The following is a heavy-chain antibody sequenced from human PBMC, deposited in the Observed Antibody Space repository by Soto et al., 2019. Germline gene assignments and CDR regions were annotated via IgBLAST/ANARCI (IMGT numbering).Heavy chain of an antibody. V-gene: IGHV3-48*01. CDR2: ISSSSSTI. D-gene: IGHD6-13*01. Sequence: EVQLVESGGGLVQPGGSLRLSCAASGFTFSSYSMNWVRQAPGKGLEWVSYISSSSSTIYYADYVKGRFTISRDNAKKSLYLQMNSLRAEDTAVYYCARHPERIAQIGWFDPWGQGTLVTASS. CDR3: ARHPERIAQIGWFDP. CDR1: GFTFSSYS. J-gene: IGHJ5*02.